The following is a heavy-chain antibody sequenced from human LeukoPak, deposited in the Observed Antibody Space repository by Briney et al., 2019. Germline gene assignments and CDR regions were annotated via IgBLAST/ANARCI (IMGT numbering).Heavy chain of an antibody. CDR2: IYYSWST. CDR3: ASQKDGYSFDY. CDR1: GGSISSSNYF. D-gene: IGHD5-24*01. J-gene: IGHJ4*02. V-gene: IGHV4-39*01. Sequence: SETLSLTCTVSGGSISSSNYFWGWIRQPPGKGLEWIGSIYYSWSTYSNPSLKSRVTISVDTSKNQFSLKLSSVTAADTAVYYCASQKDGYSFDYWGQGTLVTVSS.